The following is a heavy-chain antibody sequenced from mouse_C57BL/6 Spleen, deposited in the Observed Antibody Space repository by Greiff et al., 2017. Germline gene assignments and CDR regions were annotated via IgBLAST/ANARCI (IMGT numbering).Heavy chain of an antibody. CDR1: GFTFTNYW. CDR3: ARRGGSSYDYAMDY. J-gene: IGHJ4*01. Sequence: VQLQQSGAELVRPGTSVKMSCKASGFTFTNYWIGWAKQRPGHGLEWIGDIYPGGGYTNYNEKFKGKATLTADKSSSTAYLQFSSLTSEDSAIYYCARRGGSSYDYAMDYWGQGTSGTVSS. CDR2: IYPGGGYT. V-gene: IGHV1-63*01. D-gene: IGHD1-1*01.